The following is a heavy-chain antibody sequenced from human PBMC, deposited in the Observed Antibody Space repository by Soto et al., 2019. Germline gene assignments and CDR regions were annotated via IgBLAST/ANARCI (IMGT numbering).Heavy chain of an antibody. V-gene: IGHV3-30-3*01. Sequence: PGGSLRLSCAASGFTFSSYAMHWVRQAPGKGLEWVSVISYDGSNKYYADSVKGRFTTSRDNSKNTLYLQMNSLRAEDTAVYYCYRRDSGRHLRLWYFDYWGLGALVTVSS. CDR2: ISYDGSNK. CDR3: YRRDSGRHLRLWYFDY. J-gene: IGHJ4*02. D-gene: IGHD1-26*01. CDR1: GFTFSSYA.